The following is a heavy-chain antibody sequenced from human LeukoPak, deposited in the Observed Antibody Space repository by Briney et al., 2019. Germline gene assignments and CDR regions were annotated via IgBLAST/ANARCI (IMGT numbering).Heavy chain of an antibody. CDR3: AKSGSGWTTTDY. CDR1: GFTFSSYA. CDR2: ISGSGGST. Sequence: PGGSLRLSCAASGFTFSSYAMSWVRQAPGKGLEWVSAISGSGGSTYYADSVKGRFTISRDNSKNTLCLQMNSLRAEDTAVYYCAKSGSGWTTTDYWGQGTLVTVSS. V-gene: IGHV3-23*01. D-gene: IGHD6-19*01. J-gene: IGHJ4*02.